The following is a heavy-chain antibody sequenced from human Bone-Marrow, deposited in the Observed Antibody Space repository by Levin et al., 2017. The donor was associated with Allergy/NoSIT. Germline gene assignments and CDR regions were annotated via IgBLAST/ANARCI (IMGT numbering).Heavy chain of an antibody. CDR3: AKDSVQWLGTGGVDY. D-gene: IGHD6-19*01. J-gene: IGHJ4*02. Sequence: GESLKISCAASGFTFSSYGMHWVRQAPGKGLEWVAVISYDGSNKYYADSVKGRFTISRDKSKNTLYLQMNSLRAEDTAVYYCAKDSVQWLGTGGVDYWGQGTLVTVSS. CDR2: ISYDGSNK. V-gene: IGHV3-30*18. CDR1: GFTFSSYG.